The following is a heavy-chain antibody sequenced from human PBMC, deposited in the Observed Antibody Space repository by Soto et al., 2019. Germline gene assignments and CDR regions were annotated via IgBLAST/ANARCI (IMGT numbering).Heavy chain of an antibody. CDR1: GYTFTGYG. CDR2: ISAYNGNT. D-gene: IGHD3-3*01. V-gene: IGHV1-18*04. J-gene: IGHJ4*02. CDR3: ARAHYDFWSGYSEDY. Sequence: GASVKVSCKASGYTFTGYGISWVRQAPGQGLEWMGWISAYNGNTNYAQKLQGRVTMTTDTSTSTAYMELRSLRSDDTAVYYCARAHYDFWSGYSEDYWGQGTLVTVSS.